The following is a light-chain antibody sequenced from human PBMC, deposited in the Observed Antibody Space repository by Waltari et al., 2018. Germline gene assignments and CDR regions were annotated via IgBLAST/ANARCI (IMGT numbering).Light chain of an antibody. CDR3: LQHNSYPYS. J-gene: IGKJ2*03. V-gene: IGKV1-17*01. Sequence: DIQLTQPPSSLSASVGDTVTITCRASQSISSYLNWFQQKPGKAPKLLIYAATTLQSGVPSRFSGSGSGTEFTLTISSLQPEDFAAYYCLQHNSYPYSFGQGTKVEIK. CDR2: AAT. CDR1: QSISSY.